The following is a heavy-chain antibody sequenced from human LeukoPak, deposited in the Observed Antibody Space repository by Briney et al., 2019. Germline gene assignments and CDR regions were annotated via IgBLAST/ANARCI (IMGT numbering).Heavy chain of an antibody. CDR1: GYTFTSYG. V-gene: IGHV1-2*02. CDR2: INPNSGGT. CDR3: ARDQGYCSSTGCYNWFDP. D-gene: IGHD2-2*01. J-gene: IGHJ5*02. Sequence: ASVKVSCKASGYTFTSYGISWVRQAPGQGLEWMGWINPNSGGTNYAQKFQGRVTMTRDTSISTAYMELSRLRSDDTAVYYCARDQGYCSSTGCYNWFDPWGQGTLVTVSS.